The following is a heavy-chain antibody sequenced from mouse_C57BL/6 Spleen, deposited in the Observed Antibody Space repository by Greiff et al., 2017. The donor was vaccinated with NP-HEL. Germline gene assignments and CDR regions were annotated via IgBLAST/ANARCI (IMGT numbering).Heavy chain of an antibody. Sequence: VQLKESGPGLVKPSQSLSLTCSVTGYSITSGYYWNWIRQFPGNKLEWMGYISYDGSNNYNPSLKNRISITRDTSKNQFFLKLNSVTTEYTATYYCARYDYDDGGYYFDYWGQGTTLTVSS. D-gene: IGHD2-4*01. CDR3: ARYDYDDGGYYFDY. V-gene: IGHV3-6*01. CDR1: GYSITSGYY. J-gene: IGHJ2*01. CDR2: ISYDGSN.